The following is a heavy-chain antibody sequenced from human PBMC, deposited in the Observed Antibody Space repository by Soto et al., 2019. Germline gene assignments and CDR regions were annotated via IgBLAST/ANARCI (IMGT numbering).Heavy chain of an antibody. CDR1: GFLFSSYL. CDR3: SRDITVTPVY. V-gene: IGHV3-74*01. Sequence: TGGSMILSCAASGFLFSSYLRHWVRPAPGKGLVWVSCINNDGSDTTYADSVKGRFTVSRDNTRNTLYLEMKSLRAEDTAVYYCSRDITVTPVYWGQGTLVTVSS. D-gene: IGHD1-20*01. CDR2: INNDGSDT. J-gene: IGHJ4*02.